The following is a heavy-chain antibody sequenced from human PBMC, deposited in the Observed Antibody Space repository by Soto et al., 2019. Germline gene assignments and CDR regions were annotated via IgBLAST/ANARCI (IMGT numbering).Heavy chain of an antibody. CDR1: GYTFTSYG. J-gene: IGHJ6*02. CDR3: ARVIXXXXXXYYYGMDV. Sequence: QVQLVQSGAEVKKPGASVKVSCKASGYTFTSYGISWVRQAPGQGLEWMGWISAYNGNTNYAQKLQGRVTMTTDTSTSTAYMELRSLRSDDTAVYYCARVIXXXXXXYYYGMDVWGQGTTVTVSS. D-gene: IGHD3-10*01. CDR2: ISAYNGNT. V-gene: IGHV1-18*01.